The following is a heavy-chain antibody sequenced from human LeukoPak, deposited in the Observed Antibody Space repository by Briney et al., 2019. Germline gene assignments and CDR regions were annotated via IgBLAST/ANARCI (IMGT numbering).Heavy chain of an antibody. Sequence: ASVKVSCKASEYTFTMHSVRQAPQHGIEWLGWINPNSGGTNYAQKFQGRLTMTRDTSISTAYMELSRLRSDDTAVYYCATTRGLQLYDAFDIWGQGTMVIVSS. CDR2: INPNSGGT. CDR1: EYTFT. J-gene: IGHJ3*02. CDR3: ATTRGLQLYDAFDI. D-gene: IGHD6-13*01. V-gene: IGHV1-2*02.